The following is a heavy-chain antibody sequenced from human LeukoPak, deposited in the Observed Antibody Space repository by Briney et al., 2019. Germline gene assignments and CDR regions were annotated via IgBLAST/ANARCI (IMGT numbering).Heavy chain of an antibody. J-gene: IGHJ4*02. D-gene: IGHD6-13*01. Sequence: QPGRSLRLSCAASGFTFSSYGMHWVRQAPGKGLEWVAVISYDGSNKYYADSVKGRFTISRDNSKNTLYLQMNSLRDEDTAVYYCAKRYSGSWNIESWGQRTLVTVSS. CDR1: GFTFSSYG. CDR2: ISYDGSNK. CDR3: AKRYSGSWNIES. V-gene: IGHV3-30*18.